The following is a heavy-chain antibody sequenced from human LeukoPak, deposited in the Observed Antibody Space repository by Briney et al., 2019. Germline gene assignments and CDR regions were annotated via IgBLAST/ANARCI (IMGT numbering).Heavy chain of an antibody. V-gene: IGHV1-18*01. CDR1: GYTFTSYG. D-gene: IGHD3-10*01. CDR2: ISAYNGNT. J-gene: IGHJ6*02. CDR3: ARAPFWFGEPGHYYCYYGMDV. Sequence: ASVKVSCKASGYTFTSYGISWVRQAPGQGLEWMGWISAYNGNTNYAQKLQGRVTMTTDTSTSTAYMELRSLRSDDTAVYYCARAPFWFGEPGHYYCYYGMDVWGQGTTVTVSS.